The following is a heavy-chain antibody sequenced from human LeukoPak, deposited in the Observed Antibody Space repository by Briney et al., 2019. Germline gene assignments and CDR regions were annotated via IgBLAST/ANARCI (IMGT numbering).Heavy chain of an antibody. J-gene: IGHJ5*02. CDR1: GGSFRGYY. CDR3: ARGAPDYYDSSGYYYVRWFDP. Sequence: SETLSLTCAVYGGSFRGYYWSWIRQPPGKGLEWIGEINHSGSTNYNPSLKSRVTISVDTSKNQFSLKLSSVTAADTAVYYCARGAPDYYDSSGYYYVRWFDPWGQGTLVTVSS. D-gene: IGHD3-22*01. CDR2: INHSGST. V-gene: IGHV4-34*01.